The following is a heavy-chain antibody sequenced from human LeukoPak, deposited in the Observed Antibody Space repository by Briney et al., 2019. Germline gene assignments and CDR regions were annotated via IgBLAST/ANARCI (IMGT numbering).Heavy chain of an antibody. Sequence: SQTLSLTCTVSGGSISSGSYYWSWIRQPAGKGLEWIGRIYTSGSTNYNPSLKSRVTISVDTSKNQFSLKLSSVTAADTAVYYCAREGSTVWFDYWGQGTLVTVSS. CDR3: AREGSTVWFDY. CDR2: IYTSGST. CDR1: GGSISSGSYY. J-gene: IGHJ4*02. D-gene: IGHD4-11*01. V-gene: IGHV4-61*02.